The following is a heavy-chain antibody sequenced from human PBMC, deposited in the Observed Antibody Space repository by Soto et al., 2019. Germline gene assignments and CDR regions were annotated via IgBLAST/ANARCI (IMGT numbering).Heavy chain of an antibody. V-gene: IGHV4-59*08. Sequence: PLATLSLTCTVSGGSITSYYWSWIRQPPGKGLEWIGYIYFSGSANYNPSLKSRVTISVDTSKNQFSLKLSSVTAADTAVYYCARRYSGYGDYWGQVTLVTVS. CDR2: IYFSGSA. CDR1: GGSITSYY. D-gene: IGHD5-12*01. CDR3: ARRYSGYGDY. J-gene: IGHJ4*02.